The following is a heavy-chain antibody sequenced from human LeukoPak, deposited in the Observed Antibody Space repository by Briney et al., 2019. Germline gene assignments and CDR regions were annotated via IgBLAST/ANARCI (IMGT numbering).Heavy chain of an antibody. D-gene: IGHD2-15*01. CDR1: GGTFSSYA. V-gene: IGHV1-69*04. CDR2: IIPNLGMA. Sequence: SVKVSCKASGGTFSSYAISWVRQAPGQGLEWMGRIIPNLGMALYAQKFKGRVTITADKSPSTAYLELSSLTSEDTAVYFCARDLSVGSRLDWGQGTLVTVSS. J-gene: IGHJ4*02. CDR3: ARDLSVGSRLD.